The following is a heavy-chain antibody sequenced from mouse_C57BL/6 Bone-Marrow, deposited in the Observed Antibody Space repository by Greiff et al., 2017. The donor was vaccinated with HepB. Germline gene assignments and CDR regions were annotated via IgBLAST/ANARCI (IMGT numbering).Heavy chain of an antibody. D-gene: IGHD1-1*01. V-gene: IGHV2-2*01. CDR3: ARNGIITTVVARYYAMDY. J-gene: IGHJ4*01. CDR2: IWSGGST. CDR1: GFSLTSYG. Sequence: QVQLKQSGPGLVQPSQSLSITCTVSGFSLTSYGVHWVRQSPGTGLEWLGVIWSGGSTDYNAAFISRLSISKDNSKSQVFFKMNSLQADDTAIYYCARNGIITTVVARYYAMDYWGQGTSVTVSS.